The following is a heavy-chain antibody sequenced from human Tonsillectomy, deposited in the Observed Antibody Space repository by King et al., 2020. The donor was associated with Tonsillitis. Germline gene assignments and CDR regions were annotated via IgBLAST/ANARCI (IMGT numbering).Heavy chain of an antibody. Sequence: QLVQSGAEVKKPGASVKVSCKVSGYTLTEFSMHWVRQAPGKGLEWMGGFNPEDGETIYAQKFQGRVTMTEDTSTDTAYMELSSLRSEDTAVYYCARGLSQDFYDSSGYFPGSFDYWGQRTLVTVSS. J-gene: IGHJ4*02. CDR3: ARGLSQDFYDSSGYFPGSFDY. V-gene: IGHV1-24*01. D-gene: IGHD3-22*01. CDR2: FNPEDGET. CDR1: GYTLTEFS.